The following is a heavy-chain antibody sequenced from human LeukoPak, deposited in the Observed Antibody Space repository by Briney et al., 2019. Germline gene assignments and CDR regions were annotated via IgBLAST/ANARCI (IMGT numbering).Heavy chain of an antibody. CDR2: INPNSGGT. D-gene: IGHD6-13*01. CDR3: ARVSEGYSSRWYDY. Sequence: ASVKVSCKASGYTFTGYYMHWVRQAPGQGLEWMGRINPNSGGTNYAQKFQGGVTMTRDTSISTAYMELSRLRSDDTAVYYCARVSEGYSSRWYDYWGQGTLVTVSS. J-gene: IGHJ4*02. V-gene: IGHV1-2*06. CDR1: GYTFTGYY.